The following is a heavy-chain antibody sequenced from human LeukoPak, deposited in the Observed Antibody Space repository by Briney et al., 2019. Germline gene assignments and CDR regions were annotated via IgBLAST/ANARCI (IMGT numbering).Heavy chain of an antibody. V-gene: IGHV1-3*01. CDR3: ARVGYYGSGKHPPLLDY. CDR1: GYTFTSYA. Sequence: ASVKVSCKASGYTFTSYAMHWVRQAPGQRLEWMGWINAGNGNTKYSQKFQGRVTITRDTSASTAYMELSSLRSEGTAVYYCARVGYYGSGKHPPLLDYWGQGTLVTVSS. D-gene: IGHD3-10*01. CDR2: INAGNGNT. J-gene: IGHJ4*02.